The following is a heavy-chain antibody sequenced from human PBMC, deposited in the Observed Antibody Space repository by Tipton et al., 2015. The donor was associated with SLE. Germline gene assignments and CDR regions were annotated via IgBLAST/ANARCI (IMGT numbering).Heavy chain of an antibody. D-gene: IGHD1-26*01. CDR1: TGAISIYY. J-gene: IGHJ4*02. V-gene: IGHV4-59*08. CDR3: ARHSGSPYYFDF. CDR2: IYYTGST. Sequence: TLSLTCTVSTGAISIYYWSWIRQPPGKGREWIGYIYYTGSTHYNPSLESRVTLSVDTSKNQFSLNLASVTAADTAIYYCARHSGSPYYFDFWGQGTLVTVPS.